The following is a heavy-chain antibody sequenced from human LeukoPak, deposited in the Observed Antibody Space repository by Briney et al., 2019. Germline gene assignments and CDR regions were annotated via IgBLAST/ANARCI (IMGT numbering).Heavy chain of an antibody. V-gene: IGHV3-74*01. J-gene: IGHJ4*02. CDR2: IKSDGSST. Sequence: GGSLRLSRAASGFTFSRYLLFCVPAAPGKGLVWVSRIKSDGSSTNYADAVKGRFTISRDNAKNTLYLQMNSLRAEDTAVYYCARDRDFRIDYWGQGTLVTVSS. D-gene: IGHD3-3*01. CDR1: GFTFSRYL. CDR3: ARDRDFRIDY.